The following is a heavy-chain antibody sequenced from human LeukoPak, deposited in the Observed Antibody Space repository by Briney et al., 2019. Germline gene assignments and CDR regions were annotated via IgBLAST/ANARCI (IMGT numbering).Heavy chain of an antibody. D-gene: IGHD3-10*01. V-gene: IGHV1-2*02. CDR3: ARAALWFGVNNWFDP. Sequence: ASVKVSCKASGYTFTGYYVHWVRQAPGQGLEWMGWISPNTGGTEYAQKFQGRVTMTTDTSTSTAYMELRSLRSDDTAVYYCARAALWFGVNNWFDPWGQGTLVTVSS. CDR2: ISPNTGGT. CDR1: GYTFTGYY. J-gene: IGHJ5*02.